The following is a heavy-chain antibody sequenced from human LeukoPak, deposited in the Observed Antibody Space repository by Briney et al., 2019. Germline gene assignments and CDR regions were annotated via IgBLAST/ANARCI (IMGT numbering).Heavy chain of an antibody. CDR1: GFTFRSYS. CDR2: ISSSGSTI. J-gene: IGHJ4*02. Sequence: GGPLRLPCAASGFTFRSYSMNWVRQAPGKGLEGVSYISSSGSTIYYADSVKGRFTISRDNAKNSLYLQMNRLRAEDTAVYYCAREDGSTTDYWGQGTLVTVSS. CDR3: AREDGSTTDY. D-gene: IGHD2-15*01. V-gene: IGHV3-48*04.